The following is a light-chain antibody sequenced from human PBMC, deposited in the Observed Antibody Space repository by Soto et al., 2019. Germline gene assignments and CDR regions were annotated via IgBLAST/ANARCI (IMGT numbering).Light chain of an antibody. V-gene: IGLV2-14*03. J-gene: IGLJ1*01. CDR3: SSFTSNRIDV. CDR1: HNDIGTYDY. Sequence: QSALTQPTSVSGSPGQSITISCTGNHNDIGTYDYVSWHQQHPGRAPRLLIHGVTTRPSGISGRFSASKSGLTASLTISGLQPEDEADYYCSSFTSNRIDVFGPGTKVTVL. CDR2: GVT.